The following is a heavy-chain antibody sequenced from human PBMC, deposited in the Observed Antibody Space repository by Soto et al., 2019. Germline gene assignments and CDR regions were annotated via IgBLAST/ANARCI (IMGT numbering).Heavy chain of an antibody. J-gene: IGHJ6*03. CDR3: ARETVRYCTNGVCYGLDYYYMDV. CDR2: ISSSSSYI. V-gene: IGHV3-21*01. Sequence: GGSLRLSCAASGFTFSSYSMNWVRQAPGKGLEWVSSISSSSSYIYYADSVKGRFTISRDNAKNSLYLQMNSLRAEDTAVYYCARETVRYCTNGVCYGLDYYYMDVWGKGTTVTVSS. CDR1: GFTFSSYS. D-gene: IGHD2-8*01.